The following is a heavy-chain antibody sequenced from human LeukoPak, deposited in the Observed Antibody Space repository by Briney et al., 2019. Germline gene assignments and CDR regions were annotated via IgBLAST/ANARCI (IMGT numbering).Heavy chain of an antibody. CDR3: ARADRGYSYGYNLDY. CDR2: IDASGGST. J-gene: IGHJ4*02. CDR1: GFTFGSYA. D-gene: IGHD5-18*01. V-gene: IGHV3-23*01. Sequence: GGSLRLSCAASGFTFGSYAMTWVRQAPGKGLEWVSSIDASGGSTYYADSVKGRFTISRDNSKNTFYLQMNTLRADDTAVYYCARADRGYSYGYNLDYWGQGTLVTVSS.